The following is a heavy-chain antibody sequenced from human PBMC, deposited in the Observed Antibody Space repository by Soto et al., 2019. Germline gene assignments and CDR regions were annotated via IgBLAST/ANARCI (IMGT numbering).Heavy chain of an antibody. CDR3: ARVRLLWFGMDV. V-gene: IGHV4-34*01. CDR2: INHSGST. D-gene: IGHD3-10*01. CDR1: GGSFGGYY. Sequence: SETLSLTCAVYGGSFGGYYWSWIRQPPGKGLEWIGEINHSGSTNYNPSLKSRVTISVDTSKNQFSLKLSSVTAADTAVYYCARVRLLWFGMDVWGQGTTVT. J-gene: IGHJ6*02.